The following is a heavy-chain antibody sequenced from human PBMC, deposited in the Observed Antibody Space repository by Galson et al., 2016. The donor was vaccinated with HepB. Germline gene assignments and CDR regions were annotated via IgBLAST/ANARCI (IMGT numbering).Heavy chain of an antibody. D-gene: IGHD2-8*01. J-gene: IGHJ6*02. V-gene: IGHV3-11*01. CDR2: ISYGSRAT. Sequence: SLRLSCAASGFTFSDYYMSWIRQAPGKGLEWVSYISYGSRATYYPDSVKGRFTLPRDNAKNSLYFLMNSLRVEDTAVYYCARVPRDCTTVKCDVHGMDVWGQGTTVTVSS. CDR1: GFTFSDYY. CDR3: ARVPRDCTTVKCDVHGMDV.